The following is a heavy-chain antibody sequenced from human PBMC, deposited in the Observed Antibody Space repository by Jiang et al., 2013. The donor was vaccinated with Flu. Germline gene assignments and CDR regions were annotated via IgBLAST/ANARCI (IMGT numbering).Heavy chain of an antibody. J-gene: IGHJ5*02. Sequence: GETIYAEKFQGRVTITADTSTDTAYMELSSLRSEDTAVYYCATGIQYTYGSGSYHNWFDPWGQGTLVTVSS. CDR3: ATGIQYTYGSGSYHNWFDP. D-gene: IGHD3-10*01. CDR2: GET. V-gene: IGHV1-69-2*01.